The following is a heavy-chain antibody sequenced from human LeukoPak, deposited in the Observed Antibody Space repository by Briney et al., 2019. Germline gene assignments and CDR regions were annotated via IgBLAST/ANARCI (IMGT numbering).Heavy chain of an antibody. Sequence: GRSLRLSCTASGFPLSSYDMHWVRQAPGKGLEWVAVIWYDGGDKYYADSVKGRFTISRDISKRTLYVEMNSLSAEDKAVYYCARKSDYGGGIGHWFDSWGQGALVTVSS. V-gene: IGHV3-33*01. CDR3: ARKSDYGGGIGHWFDS. J-gene: IGHJ5*01. D-gene: IGHD4-17*01. CDR2: IWYDGGDK. CDR1: GFPLSSYD.